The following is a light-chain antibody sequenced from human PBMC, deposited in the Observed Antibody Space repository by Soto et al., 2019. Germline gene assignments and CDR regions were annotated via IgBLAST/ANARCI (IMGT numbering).Light chain of an antibody. J-gene: IGKJ1*01. Sequence: IQMAQSPSTLSASVGDRVTMTCRASQSISSWLAWYQQKPGKAPKLLIYDASSLESGVPSRFSGSGSGTEFTLTISSLQPDDFATYYCQQYNSYTWTFGQGTKVDIK. V-gene: IGKV1-5*01. CDR3: QQYNSYTWT. CDR1: QSISSW. CDR2: DAS.